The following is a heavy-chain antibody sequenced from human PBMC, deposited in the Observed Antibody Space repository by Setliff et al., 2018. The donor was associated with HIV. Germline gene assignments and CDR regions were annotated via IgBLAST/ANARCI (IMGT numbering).Heavy chain of an antibody. V-gene: IGHV1-3*01. CDR1: GYTFTDYT. Sequence: ASVKVSCKASGYTFTDYTIHWVRQAPGQRLEWMGWINAGNGNTKYSQKFQGRVSITRDTSASKAYLELSSLRSENTAVYYCARGRLRNYFDYWGQGTLVTVSS. J-gene: IGHJ4*02. D-gene: IGHD2-8*01. CDR3: ARGRLRNYFDY. CDR2: INAGNGNT.